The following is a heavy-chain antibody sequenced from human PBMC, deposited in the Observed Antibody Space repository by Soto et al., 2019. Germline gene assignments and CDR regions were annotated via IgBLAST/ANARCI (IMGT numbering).Heavy chain of an antibody. D-gene: IGHD4-17*01. J-gene: IGHJ3*02. CDR3: ARGDYGGNINDFLNI. CDR2: IYSSGYT. CDR1: GGSMSSYY. Sequence: PSETLSLTCTVSGGSMSSYYWSWIRQPAVKVLEWIGRIYSSGYTVYNPSLKSRVAMSIDTYKNQFSLNLNSVTAADTAAYYCARGDYGGNINDFLNIWGQGTTVTVSS. V-gene: IGHV4-4*07.